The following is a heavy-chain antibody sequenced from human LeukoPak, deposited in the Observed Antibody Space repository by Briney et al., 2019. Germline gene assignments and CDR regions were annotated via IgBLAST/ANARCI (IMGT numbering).Heavy chain of an antibody. CDR3: AKGFYGSFGGAFAI. V-gene: IGHV3-9*03. Sequence: GRSLRLSCAASGFTFDDYAMHWVRQFPGKGLEWVSGISWNTDTIGYADSVKGRFTTSRDNAKNSLYLQMNSLRAEDMALYYCAKGFYGSFGGAFAIWGQGTMVTVS. D-gene: IGHD3-10*01. J-gene: IGHJ3*02. CDR1: GFTFDDYA. CDR2: ISWNTDTI.